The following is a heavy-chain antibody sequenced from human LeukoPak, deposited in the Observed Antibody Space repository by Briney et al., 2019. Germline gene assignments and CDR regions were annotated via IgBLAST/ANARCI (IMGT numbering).Heavy chain of an antibody. CDR1: GGSFSGYY. V-gene: IGHV4-34*01. CDR2: INHSGST. Sequence: SETLSLTCAVYGGSFSGYYWSWIRQPPGKGLEWIGEINHSGSTNYNPSLKSRVTISVDTSKNQFSLKLSSVTAADTAVYYSARGMERFGEISLAAFFDYGGKETLVTVSS. CDR3: ARGMERFGEISLAAFFDY. J-gene: IGHJ4*02. D-gene: IGHD3-16*02.